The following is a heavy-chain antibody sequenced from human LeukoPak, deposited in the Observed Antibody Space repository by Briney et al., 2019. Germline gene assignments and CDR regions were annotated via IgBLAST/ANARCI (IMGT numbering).Heavy chain of an antibody. CDR2: IYNSGST. CDR3: ARPVPSRLGWFDP. D-gene: IGHD3-10*01. J-gene: IGHJ5*02. Sequence: SETLSLTCSVSGGSISHYYGSWIRQPAGKGLEWIGRIYNSGSTNYNPSLKSRVTMSVDTSKNQFSLKLSSVTAADTAVYYCARPVPSRLGWFDPWGQGTLVTVSS. CDR1: GGSISHYY. V-gene: IGHV4-4*07.